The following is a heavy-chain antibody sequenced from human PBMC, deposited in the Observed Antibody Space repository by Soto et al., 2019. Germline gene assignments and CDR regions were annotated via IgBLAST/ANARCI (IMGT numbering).Heavy chain of an antibody. J-gene: IGHJ4*02. V-gene: IGHV3-23*01. CDR3: AKRIAVAGTSFFDY. CDR2: ISGSGGST. D-gene: IGHD6-19*01. Sequence: GSLRLSCAASGFTFSSYAMSWVRQSPGKGLEWVSAISGSGGSTYYADSVKGRFTISRDNSKNTLYLQMNSLRAEDTAVYYCAKRIAVAGTSFFDYWGQGTLVTVS. CDR1: GFTFSSYA.